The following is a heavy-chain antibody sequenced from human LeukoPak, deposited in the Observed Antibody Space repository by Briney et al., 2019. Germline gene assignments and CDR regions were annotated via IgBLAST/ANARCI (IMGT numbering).Heavy chain of an antibody. J-gene: IGHJ5*02. V-gene: IGHV4-31*03. Sequence: PSQTLSLTCTVSGGSISSGGYYWSWIRQHPGKGLEWIGYIYYSGSTYYNPSLKSRVTISVDTSKNQFSLKLSSVTAADTAVYYCARVQGVVVVGVPWLDPWGQGTLVTVSS. D-gene: IGHD2-15*01. CDR2: IYYSGST. CDR1: GGSISSGGYY. CDR3: ARVQGVVVVGVPWLDP.